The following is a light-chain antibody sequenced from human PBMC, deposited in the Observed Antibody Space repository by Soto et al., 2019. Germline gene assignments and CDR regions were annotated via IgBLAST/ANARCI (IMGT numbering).Light chain of an antibody. CDR3: SSFAGSRTPVV. CDR2: DVS. V-gene: IGLV2-11*01. Sequence: QSALTQPRSVSGSPGQSVTISCTGTSGNVGAYDRVSWYQHHPTKAPKLIIYDVSDRPSGVPYRFSGSKSGNTASLTVSGLQAEDEADYYCSSFAGSRTPVVFGGGTKLTVL. J-gene: IGLJ2*01. CDR1: SGNVGAYDR.